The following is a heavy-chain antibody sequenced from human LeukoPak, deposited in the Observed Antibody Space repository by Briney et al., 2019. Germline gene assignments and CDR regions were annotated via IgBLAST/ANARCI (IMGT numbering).Heavy chain of an antibody. CDR1: GFTFSSYA. Sequence: GRSLRLSCAASGFTFSSYAMHWVRQAPGKGLEWVAVISYDGSNKYYADSVKGRFTISRDNSKNTLYLQMNSLRAEDTAVYYCARASLSGEPVVVVPAANLDYWGQGTLVTVSS. J-gene: IGHJ4*02. D-gene: IGHD2-2*01. V-gene: IGHV3-30-3*01. CDR2: ISYDGSNK. CDR3: ARASLSGEPVVVVPAANLDY.